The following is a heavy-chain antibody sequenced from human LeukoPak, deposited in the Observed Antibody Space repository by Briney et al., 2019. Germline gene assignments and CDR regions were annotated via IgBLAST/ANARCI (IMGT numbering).Heavy chain of an antibody. CDR2: ISYDGSNK. Sequence: GGSLRHSCAASGFTFSNYGMYWVRQAPGKGLEWVAVISYDGSNKYYADSVKGRFTISRDNSKNTLYLQMNSLRAEDTAVYYCAKDLFGMVRSFDYWGQGTLVTVSS. CDR1: GFTFSNYG. CDR3: AKDLFGMVRSFDY. V-gene: IGHV3-30*18. J-gene: IGHJ4*02. D-gene: IGHD3-10*01.